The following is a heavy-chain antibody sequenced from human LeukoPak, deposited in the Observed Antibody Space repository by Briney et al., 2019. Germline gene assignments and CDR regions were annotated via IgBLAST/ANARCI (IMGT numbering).Heavy chain of an antibody. Sequence: GGSLRLSCAASGFTVSTSYMTWVRQAPGKGLEWVSITYSGGYTYYSDSVKGRFTISRDNSKNTLFLQMNSLRAEDTAVYYCAREGDCSSTSCYFDYWGQGTLVTVSS. J-gene: IGHJ4*02. V-gene: IGHV3-66*02. CDR2: TYSGGYT. D-gene: IGHD2-2*01. CDR3: AREGDCSSTSCYFDY. CDR1: GFTVSTSY.